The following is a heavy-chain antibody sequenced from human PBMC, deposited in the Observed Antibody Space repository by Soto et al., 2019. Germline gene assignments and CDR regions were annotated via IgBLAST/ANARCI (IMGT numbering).Heavy chain of an antibody. V-gene: IGHV3-13*01. Sequence: EVQLVESGGGLVQPGGSLRLSCAASGFTFSSYDMHWVRQATGKGLEWVSAIGTAGDTYYADSVKGRFTISRDNSKNTLYLQMNSLRAEDTAVYYCAKVLNYDFWSGYYGSWGQGTLVTVSS. CDR2: IGTAGDT. CDR1: GFTFSSYD. CDR3: AKVLNYDFWSGYYGS. J-gene: IGHJ4*02. D-gene: IGHD3-3*01.